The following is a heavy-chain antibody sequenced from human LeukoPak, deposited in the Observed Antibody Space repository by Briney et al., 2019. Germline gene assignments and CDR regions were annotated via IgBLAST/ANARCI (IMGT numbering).Heavy chain of an antibody. Sequence: SETLSLTCTVSGGSISSYYWSWIRQPPGKGLEWIGYIYYSGSTNYNPSLKSRVTMSVDTSKNQFSLKLSSVTAADTAVYYCARAVYYYDSSGYYPAAFDIWGQGTMVTVSS. V-gene: IGHV4-59*12. CDR1: GGSISSYY. CDR2: IYYSGST. D-gene: IGHD3-22*01. J-gene: IGHJ3*02. CDR3: ARAVYYYDSSGYYPAAFDI.